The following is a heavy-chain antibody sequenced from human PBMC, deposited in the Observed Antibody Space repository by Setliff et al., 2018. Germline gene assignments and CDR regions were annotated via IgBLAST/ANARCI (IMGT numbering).Heavy chain of an antibody. V-gene: IGHV4-39*07. CDR1: GGSVSNSGFF. D-gene: IGHD1-26*01. CDR3: ARDASASDGRNAFDI. CDR2: IYFGGNT. Sequence: PSETLSLTCTVSGGSVSNSGFFWGWLRQAPGKGLGWIGNIYFGGNTYFNPSFKSRVTMSIDTSNSQFSLKLSSVTAADTAIYYCARDASASDGRNAFDIWGQGTMVTVSS. J-gene: IGHJ3*02.